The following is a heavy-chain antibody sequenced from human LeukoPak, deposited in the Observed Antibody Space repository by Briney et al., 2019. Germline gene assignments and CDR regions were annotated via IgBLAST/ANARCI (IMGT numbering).Heavy chain of an antibody. V-gene: IGHV1-3*01. Sequence: ASVKVSCKTSGYNFASYTMHWLHQAPGQIPEWMGSINGDNGNTKYSEKFQGRVTFTRDTSASSAYMELSRLRSEDTAVYYCARSSSGTYHYWGQGTLVTVSS. CDR1: GYNFASYT. J-gene: IGHJ4*02. D-gene: IGHD3-10*01. CDR3: ARSSSGTYHY. CDR2: INGDNGNT.